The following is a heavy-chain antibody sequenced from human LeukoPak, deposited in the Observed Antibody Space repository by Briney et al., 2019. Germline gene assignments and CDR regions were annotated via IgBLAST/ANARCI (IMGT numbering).Heavy chain of an antibody. D-gene: IGHD3-22*01. Sequence: GGSLRLSCAASGFTFSTYWMSWVRRAPGKGLEWVSAISGSGGSTYYADSVKGRFTISRDNSKNTLYLQMNSLRAEDTAVYYCARRCYDSSGFDYWGQGTLVTVSS. CDR3: ARRCYDSSGFDY. CDR1: GFTFSTYW. V-gene: IGHV3-23*01. CDR2: ISGSGGST. J-gene: IGHJ4*02.